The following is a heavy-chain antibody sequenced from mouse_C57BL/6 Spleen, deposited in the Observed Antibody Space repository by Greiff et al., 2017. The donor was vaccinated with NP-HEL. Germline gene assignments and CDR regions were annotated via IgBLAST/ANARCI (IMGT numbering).Heavy chain of an antibody. CDR2: IYPRDGST. D-gene: IGHD2-2*01. CDR3: ARSGYDDGRGFDY. J-gene: IGHJ2*01. Sequence: VKLVESGPELVKPGASVKLSCKASGYTFTSYDINWVKQRPGQGLEWIGWIYPRDGSTKYNEKFKGKATLTVDTSSSTAYMQLHSLTSEDSAVYFCARSGYDDGRGFDYWGQGTTLTVSS. V-gene: IGHV1-85*01. CDR1: GYTFTSYD.